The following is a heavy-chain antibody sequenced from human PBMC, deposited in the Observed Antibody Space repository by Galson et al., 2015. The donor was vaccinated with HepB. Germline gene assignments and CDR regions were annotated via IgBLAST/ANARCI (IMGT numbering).Heavy chain of an antibody. CDR2: IYSAGDT. D-gene: IGHD6-13*01. CDR3: ARGTRDSGSSWFYFDF. J-gene: IGHJ4*02. CDR1: GFTVSSKY. V-gene: IGHV3-53*01. Sequence: SLRLSCAASGFTVSSKYMTWVRQSPGKGLEWVSSIYSAGDTYYADSVRGRFSFSRDNSKNTLYLQMNSLRVEDTAVYYCARGTRDSGSSWFYFDFWGQGALVTVSS.